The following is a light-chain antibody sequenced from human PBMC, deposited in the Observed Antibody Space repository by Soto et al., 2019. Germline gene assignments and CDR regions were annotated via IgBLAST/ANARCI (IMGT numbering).Light chain of an antibody. J-gene: IGKJ1*01. CDR1: QSVSSN. CDR3: HQYSKWPQT. CDR2: GAS. Sequence: EIMLTQSPGTLSLYPGESATLSCRASQSVSSNLAWHQQIPGQAPRLLIYGASTRAMGTPSRFSGSGSRREFTLTISSLQSEEIAFYYCHQYSKWPQTFGQGTKV. V-gene: IGKV3-15*01.